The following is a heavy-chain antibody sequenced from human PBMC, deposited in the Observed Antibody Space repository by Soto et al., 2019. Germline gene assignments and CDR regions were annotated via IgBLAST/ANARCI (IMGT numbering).Heavy chain of an antibody. CDR2: INAGNGNT. CDR1: GYTFTSYA. CDR3: AGGDSGSYYIFDY. D-gene: IGHD1-26*01. Sequence: QVQLVQSGAEVKKPGASVKVSCKASGYTFTSYAMHWVRQAPGQRLEWMGWINAGNGNTKYSQKFHGRVTITRDTSASTAYRELSSLRSEDTAVYYCAGGDSGSYYIFDYWGQGTLVTVSS. J-gene: IGHJ4*02. V-gene: IGHV1-3*01.